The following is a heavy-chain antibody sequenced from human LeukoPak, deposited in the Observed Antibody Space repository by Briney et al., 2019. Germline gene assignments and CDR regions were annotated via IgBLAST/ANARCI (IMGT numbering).Heavy chain of an antibody. D-gene: IGHD3-10*01. CDR2: INSDGSST. V-gene: IGHV3-74*01. CDR1: GFTFSYYW. Sequence: GGSLRLSCAASGFTFSYYWMHWVRQAPGKGLVWVSRINSDGSSTSYADSVKGRFTISRDNAKNTLYLQMNSLRAEDTAVYYSARAQWGFGELSYFDYWGQGTLVTVSS. J-gene: IGHJ4*02. CDR3: ARAQWGFGELSYFDY.